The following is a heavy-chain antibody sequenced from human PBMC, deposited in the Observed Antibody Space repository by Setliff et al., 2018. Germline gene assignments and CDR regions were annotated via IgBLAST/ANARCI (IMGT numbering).Heavy chain of an antibody. CDR3: ARDGGEY. V-gene: IGHV4-34*01. J-gene: IGHJ4*02. CDR2: INHSGST. CDR1: GGSFSGYY. D-gene: IGHD3-16*01. Sequence: PSETLSLTCAVYGGSFSGYYWSWIRQPPGKGLEWIGEINHSGSTNYNPSLKSRVTISLDTSRNQVSLKLSSVTAADTAVYYCARDGGEYWGQGTLVTVSS.